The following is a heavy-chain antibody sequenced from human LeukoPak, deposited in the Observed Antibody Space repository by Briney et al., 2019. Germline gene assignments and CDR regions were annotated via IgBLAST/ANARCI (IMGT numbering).Heavy chain of an antibody. D-gene: IGHD3-22*01. V-gene: IGHV1-18*01. CDR3: ARVHYYDSSGYYDY. Sequence: ASVKVSCTASGYTFTSYGISWMRQAPGQGLEWMGWISAYNGNTNYAQKLQGRVTMTTDTSTSTAYMELRSLRSDDTAVYYCARVHYYDSSGYYDYWGQGTLVTVSS. CDR1: GYTFTSYG. J-gene: IGHJ4*02. CDR2: ISAYNGNT.